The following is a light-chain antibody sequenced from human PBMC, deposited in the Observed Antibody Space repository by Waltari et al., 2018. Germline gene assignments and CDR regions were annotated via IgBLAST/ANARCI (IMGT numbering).Light chain of an antibody. CDR2: EVS. V-gene: IGLV2-14*01. CDR1: SSDVGAYSY. CDR3: SSYTSSNTLI. J-gene: IGLJ2*01. Sequence: QSALTQPASVSGSPGQSITISCTGTSSDVGAYSYVSWFQQHPGKAPKLMIYEVSKRPSGVSNRFAGSKSANTASLTISGLQAEDEAAYYCSSYTSSNTLIFGGGTTLTVL.